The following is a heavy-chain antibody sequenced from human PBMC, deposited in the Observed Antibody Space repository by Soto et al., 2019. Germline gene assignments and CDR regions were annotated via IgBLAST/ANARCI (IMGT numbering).Heavy chain of an antibody. CDR1: GYTFTSYG. D-gene: IGHD3-10*01. J-gene: IGHJ6*02. CDR3: ARDEGLRITMVRGVSYGMDV. V-gene: IGHV1-18*01. Sequence: ASVKVSCKASGYTFTSYGISWVRQAPGQGLEWMGWISAYNGNTNYAQKLQGRVTMTTDTSTSTAYMELRSLRSDDTAVYYCARDEGLRITMVRGVSYGMDVWGQGTTVTVSS. CDR2: ISAYNGNT.